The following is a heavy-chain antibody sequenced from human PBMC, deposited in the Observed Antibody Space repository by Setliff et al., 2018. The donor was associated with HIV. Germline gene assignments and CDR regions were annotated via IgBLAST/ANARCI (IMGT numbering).Heavy chain of an antibody. Sequence: PVGSLRLSCAASGFTFTSYWMIWVRQAPGKGLEWVANINQDGSEKNYVDSVKGRFTISRDNAKNSLYLQMDSLRVGDTTVYYCTRKLAPGHGMDVWGQGTTVTVSS. CDR2: INQDGSEK. D-gene: IGHD3-3*02. V-gene: IGHV3-7*01. J-gene: IGHJ6*02. CDR3: TRKLAPGHGMDV. CDR1: GFTFTSYW.